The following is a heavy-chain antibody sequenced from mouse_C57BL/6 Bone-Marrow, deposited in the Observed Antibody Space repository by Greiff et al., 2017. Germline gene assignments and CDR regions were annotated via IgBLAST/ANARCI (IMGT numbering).Heavy chain of an antibody. CDR3: ARNWGDGYILYFDY. CDR2: IWSGGST. V-gene: IGHV2-2*01. CDR1: GFSLTSYG. D-gene: IGHD2-3*01. J-gene: IGHJ2*01. Sequence: VQLVESGPGLVQPSQSLSITCTVSGFSLTSYGVHWVRQSPGKGLEWLGVIWSGGSTDYNAAFISRLSIRKDNSKSQVFFKMNSLQADDTAIYYCARNWGDGYILYFDYWGQGTTLTVSS.